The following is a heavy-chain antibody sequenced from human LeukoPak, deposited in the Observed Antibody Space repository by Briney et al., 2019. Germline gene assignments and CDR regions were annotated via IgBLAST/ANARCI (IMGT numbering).Heavy chain of an antibody. Sequence: GASVKVSGKASGGTFSSYAISWVRQAPGQGLEWMGGIIPIFGTANYAQKLQGRVTITADESTSTAYMELSSLRSEDTAVYYCASGLVGATTGSYWGQGTLVTVSS. D-gene: IGHD1-26*01. CDR2: IIPIFGTA. CDR3: ASGLVGATTGSY. V-gene: IGHV1-69*13. J-gene: IGHJ4*02. CDR1: GGTFSSYA.